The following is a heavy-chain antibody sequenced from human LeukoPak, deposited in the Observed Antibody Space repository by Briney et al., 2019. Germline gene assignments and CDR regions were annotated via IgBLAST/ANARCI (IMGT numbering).Heavy chain of an antibody. J-gene: IGHJ4*02. CDR1: GNSISSGDNY. CDR2: IYTSGST. V-gene: IGHV4-61*02. CDR3: ARGRGITLVRGVIWGFDY. D-gene: IGHD3-10*01. Sequence: SETLSLTCTVSGNSISSGDNYWSWIRQPAGKGLEWIGRIYTSGSTNYNPSLKSRVTISVDTSKNQFSLNLSSVTAADTAVYYCARGRGITLVRGVIWGFDYWGQGTLVTVSS.